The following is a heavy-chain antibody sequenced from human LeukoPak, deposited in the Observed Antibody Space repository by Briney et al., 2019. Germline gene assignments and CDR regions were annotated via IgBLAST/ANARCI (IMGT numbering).Heavy chain of an antibody. CDR3: ARDPQYGDYVVNASGMDV. CDR2: IIPIFGTA. CDR1: GGTFSSYA. J-gene: IGHJ6*02. V-gene: IGHV1-69*05. Sequence: ASVKVSCKASGGTFSSYAISWVRQAPGQGLEWMGGIIPIFGTANYAQKFQGRVTMTRDASTSTVYMELSSLRSEDTAVYYCARDPQYGDYVVNASGMDVWGQGTTVTVSS. D-gene: IGHD4-17*01.